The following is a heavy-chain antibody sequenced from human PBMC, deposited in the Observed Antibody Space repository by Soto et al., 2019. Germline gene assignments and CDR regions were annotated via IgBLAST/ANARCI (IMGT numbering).Heavy chain of an antibody. CDR1: GGTFSSYA. CDR3: ASRWPGVGATVVAFDI. V-gene: IGHV1-69*13. J-gene: IGHJ3*02. Sequence: GASVKVSCKASGGTFSSYAISWVRQAPGQGLEWMGGIIPIFGTANYAQKFQGRVTITADESTSTAYMELSSLRSEDTAVYYCASRWPGVGATVVAFDIWGQGTMVTVSS. D-gene: IGHD1-26*01. CDR2: IIPIFGTA.